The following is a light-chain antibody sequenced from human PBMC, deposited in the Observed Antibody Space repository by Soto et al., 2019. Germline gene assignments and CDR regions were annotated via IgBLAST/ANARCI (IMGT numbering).Light chain of an antibody. CDR3: CSYASSNTHV. Sequence: QSALTQPGSVSGSPGQSVTISCTGTSSDVGGYNYVSWYQQHPGKAPKLMIYDVSKRPSGVPDRFSGSKSGNTASLTISGLQAEDEADYYCCSYASSNTHVFGSGTKVTVL. J-gene: IGLJ1*01. V-gene: IGLV2-11*01. CDR1: SSDVGGYNY. CDR2: DVS.